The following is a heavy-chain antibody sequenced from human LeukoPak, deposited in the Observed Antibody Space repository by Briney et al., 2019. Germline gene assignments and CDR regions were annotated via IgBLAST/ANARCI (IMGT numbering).Heavy chain of an antibody. CDR3: ARHEDYDFLFDY. D-gene: IGHD3-3*01. Sequence: SETLSLTXAVSGYSISSGYYWGWIRQPPGKGLEWIGSIYHSGSTYYNPSLKSRVTISVDTSKNQFSLKLSSVTAADTAVYYCARHEDYDFLFDYWGQGTLVTVSS. J-gene: IGHJ4*02. CDR1: GYSISSGYY. V-gene: IGHV4-38-2*01. CDR2: IYHSGST.